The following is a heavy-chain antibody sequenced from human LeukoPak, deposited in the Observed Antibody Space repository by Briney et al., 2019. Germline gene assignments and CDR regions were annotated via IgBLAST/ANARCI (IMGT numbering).Heavy chain of an antibody. V-gene: IGHV1-18*01. D-gene: IGHD3-16*02. J-gene: IGHJ4*02. CDR1: GYTFTSYG. CDR2: ISAYNGNT. Sequence: ASVKVSCKASGYTFTSYGISWVRQAPGQGLEWMGWISAYNGNTNYAQKLQGRVTMTTDTSTSTAYMELRSLRSDDTAVYYCARGRAMITFGGVIVRMGYWGQGTLVTVSS. CDR3: ARGRAMITFGGVIVRMGY.